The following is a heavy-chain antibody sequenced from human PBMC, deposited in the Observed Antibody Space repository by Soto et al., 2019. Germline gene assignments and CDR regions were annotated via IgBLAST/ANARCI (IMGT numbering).Heavy chain of an antibody. CDR2: IYYSGST. V-gene: IGHV4-61*01. D-gene: IGHD3-22*01. CDR1: GGSVSSGSYY. J-gene: IGHJ4*02. CDR3: ARDSRPNYYDSSGYSP. Sequence: SETLSLTCTVSGGSVSSGSYYWSWIRQPPGKGLEWIGYIYYSGSTNYNPSLKSRVTISVDTSKNQFSLKLSSVTAADTAVYYCARDSRPNYYDSSGYSPRGQGTLVTVPS.